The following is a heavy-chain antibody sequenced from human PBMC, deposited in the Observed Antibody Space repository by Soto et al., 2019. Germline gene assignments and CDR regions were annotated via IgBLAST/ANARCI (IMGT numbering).Heavy chain of an antibody. CDR1: GCTFSSYA. J-gene: IGHJ4*02. CDR3: AKDHFSYYFDY. Sequence: GGSLKLSCAASGCTFSSYAMIWVRQAPGKGLEWVSAISGSGGSTYYADSVKGRFTISRDNSKNTLYPQMNSLRAEDTAVYYCAKDHFSYYFDYWGQGTLVTV. V-gene: IGHV3-23*01. CDR2: ISGSGGST. D-gene: IGHD3-3*02.